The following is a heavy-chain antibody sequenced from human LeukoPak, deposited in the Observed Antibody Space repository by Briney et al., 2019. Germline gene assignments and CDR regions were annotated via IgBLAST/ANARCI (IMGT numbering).Heavy chain of an antibody. Sequence: SETLSLTCTVSGGSISSSSYYWGWIRQPPGKGLEWIGSIYYSGSTYYNPSLKSRVTISVDTSKNQFSLKLSSVTAADTAVYYCARIDSYGWDTGQLGSNYWGQGTLVTVSS. V-gene: IGHV4-39*07. CDR2: IYYSGST. CDR3: ARIDSYGWDTGQLGSNY. CDR1: GGSISSSSYY. J-gene: IGHJ4*02. D-gene: IGHD5-18*01.